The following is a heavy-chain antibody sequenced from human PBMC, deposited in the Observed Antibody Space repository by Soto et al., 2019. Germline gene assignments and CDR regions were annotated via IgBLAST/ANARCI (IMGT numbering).Heavy chain of an antibody. J-gene: IGHJ2*01. CDR1: GGTFSSYA. D-gene: IGHD3-22*01. V-gene: IGHV1-69*01. CDR2: IIPIFGTA. CDR3: ASTTYDSSGYSGGYFDL. Sequence: QVQLVQSGAEVKKPGSSVKVSCEASGGTFSSYAISWVRQAPGQGLEWMGGIIPIFGTANYAQKFQGRVTITADESTSTAYMELSSLRSEDTAVYYCASTTYDSSGYSGGYFDLWGRGTLVTVSS.